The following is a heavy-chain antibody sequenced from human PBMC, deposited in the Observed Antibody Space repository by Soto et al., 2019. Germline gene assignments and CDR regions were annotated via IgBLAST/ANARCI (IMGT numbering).Heavy chain of an antibody. CDR1: GFSLSTGGVG. CDR2: VYWDDDK. D-gene: IGHD6-19*01. V-gene: IGHV2-5*02. J-gene: IGHJ4*02. Sequence: QITLKESGPTLVKPTQTLTLTCTFSGFSLSTGGVGVGWIRQPPGKALEWLALVYWDDDKRYSPSLKSRLTISYDTSQNQAFFTMTNMNVVDTATYYCTHILAQWMASDYWGQGSLVTVSS. CDR3: THILAQWMASDY.